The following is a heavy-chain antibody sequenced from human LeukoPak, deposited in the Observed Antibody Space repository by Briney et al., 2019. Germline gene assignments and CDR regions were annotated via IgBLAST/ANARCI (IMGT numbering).Heavy chain of an antibody. D-gene: IGHD4-17*01. CDR3: ARYTTVTGIDY. J-gene: IGHJ4*02. CDR1: GFTFSDHY. Sequence: GGSLRLSCAASGFTFSDHYMDWVRQAPGKGLEWVGRSRNKANSYTTEYAASVTGRFSISRDDSKNSLYLQMNSLKTEDTAVYYCARYTTVTGIDYWGPGTLVTVSS. V-gene: IGHV3-72*01. CDR2: SRNKANSYTT.